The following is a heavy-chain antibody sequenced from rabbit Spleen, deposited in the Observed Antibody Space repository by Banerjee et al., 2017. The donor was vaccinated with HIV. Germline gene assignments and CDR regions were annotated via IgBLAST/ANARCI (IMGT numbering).Heavy chain of an antibody. Sequence: QEQLEESGGGLVKPEGSLTLTCKASGVSFNDKDVMCWVRQAPGKGLEWITCINMVTGKSVYASWAKGRFTISKTSSTTVTLQMTSLTVADTATYFCARDAGSGHYIDGYFDLWGQGTLVTVS. V-gene: IGHV1S45*01. D-gene: IGHD8-1*01. CDR1: GVSFNDKDV. CDR2: INMVTGKS. CDR3: ARDAGSGHYIDGYFDL. J-gene: IGHJ4*01.